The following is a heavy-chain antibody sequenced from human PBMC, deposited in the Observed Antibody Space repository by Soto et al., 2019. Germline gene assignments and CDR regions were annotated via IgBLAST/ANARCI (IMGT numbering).Heavy chain of an antibody. CDR3: ARSPLGYDYVRQTWREVGDSFDI. Sequence: SETLSLTCAIYGASLGGFHWTWLRQAPGKGLEWIGELIHGGSTNYNPSLKSRVSFSLDTSKNQFSLHLTSVTAADTAVYYCARSPLGYDYVRQTWREVGDSFDIWGRGTMVTVSS. D-gene: IGHD3-16*01. J-gene: IGHJ3*02. CDR1: GASLGGFH. CDR2: LIHGGST. V-gene: IGHV4-34*12.